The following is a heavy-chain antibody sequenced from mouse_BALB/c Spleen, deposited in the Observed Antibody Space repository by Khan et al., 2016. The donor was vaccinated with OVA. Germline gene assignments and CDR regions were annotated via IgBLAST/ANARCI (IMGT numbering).Heavy chain of an antibody. CDR2: ISTGGSYT. J-gene: IGHJ2*01. CDR1: GFTFSRYS. CDR3: ARHEDYYGSRPYFDY. Sequence: EVELVESGGGLVKPGGSLKLSCVASGFTFSRYSMSWVRQTPEKRLEWVASISTGGSYTYYPDSVKGRFTLSRDNADNTLYLQMSSLRSEDTAIYCCARHEDYYGSRPYFDYWGQGTALTVSS. D-gene: IGHD1-1*01. V-gene: IGHV5-9-3*01.